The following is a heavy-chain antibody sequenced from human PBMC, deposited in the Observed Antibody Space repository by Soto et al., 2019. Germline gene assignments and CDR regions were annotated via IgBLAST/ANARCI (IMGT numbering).Heavy chain of an antibody. V-gene: IGHV4-34*01. Sequence: SETLSLTCAVYGGSFSGYYWSWIRQPPGKGLEWIGEINHSGSTNYNPSLKSRVTISVDTSKNQFSLKLSSVTAADTAVYYCARDNSSGWYIGWFDPWGQGTLVTVSS. J-gene: IGHJ5*02. CDR1: GGSFSGYY. D-gene: IGHD6-19*01. CDR3: ARDNSSGWYIGWFDP. CDR2: INHSGST.